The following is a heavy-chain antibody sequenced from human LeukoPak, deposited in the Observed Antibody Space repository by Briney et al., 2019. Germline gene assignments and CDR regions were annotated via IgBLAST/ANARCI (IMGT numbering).Heavy chain of an antibody. CDR3: ARDLRRPPSG. CDR2: INHSGST. CDR1: GGSFSGYY. Sequence: SETLSLTCAVYGGSFSGYYWSWIRQPPGKGLEWIGEINHSGSTNYNPSLKSRVTISVDTSKNQFSLKLSSVTAADTAVYYCARDLRRPPSGWGQGTLVTVSS. V-gene: IGHV4-34*01. D-gene: IGHD4-17*01. J-gene: IGHJ4*02.